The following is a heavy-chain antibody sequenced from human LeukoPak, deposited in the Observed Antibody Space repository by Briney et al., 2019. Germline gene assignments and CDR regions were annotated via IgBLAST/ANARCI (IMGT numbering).Heavy chain of an antibody. CDR2: IDSSSSFI. CDR3: ARDYYDSSGYYYLPDY. D-gene: IGHD3-22*01. V-gene: IGHV3-21*01. J-gene: IGHJ4*02. Sequence: GGSLRLSCAASGFTVSSNYMSWVRQAPGKGLEWVSSIDSSSSFIYYADSVKGRFTISRDNAKNSLYLHMNTLRTEDTAVYYCARDYYDSSGYYYLPDYWGQGTLVTVSS. CDR1: GFTVSSNY.